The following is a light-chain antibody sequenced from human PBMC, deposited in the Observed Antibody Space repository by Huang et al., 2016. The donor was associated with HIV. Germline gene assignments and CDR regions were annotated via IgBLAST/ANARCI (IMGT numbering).Light chain of an antibody. CDR1: QSVRSN. J-gene: IGKJ4*01. CDR3: QQYNNWPPLT. CDR2: GAS. Sequence: EIVMTQSPATLSVSPGERATLSCRASQSVRSNLAWYQQKTGQAPRLIIYGASTRAAGIPASFSGSGSGTEFTLTSSSLQSEDFAGYYCQQYNNWPPLTFGGGTKVEIK. V-gene: IGKV3-15*01.